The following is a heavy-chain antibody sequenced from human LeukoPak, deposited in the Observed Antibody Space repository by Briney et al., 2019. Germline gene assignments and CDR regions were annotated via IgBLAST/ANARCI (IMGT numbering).Heavy chain of an antibody. V-gene: IGHV4-39*01. CDR2: IHYSGTA. Sequence: SETLSLTCTVSGVSIITNTYHWGWVRQPPGKGLEWIASIHYSGTAYYRPPLRSRLTISADTSKNQFSLKLRSVTAADTAVYYCARVTRQQLVTREFDYWGQGTLVTVSS. J-gene: IGHJ4*02. D-gene: IGHD6-13*01. CDR1: GVSIITNTYH. CDR3: ARVTRQQLVTREFDY.